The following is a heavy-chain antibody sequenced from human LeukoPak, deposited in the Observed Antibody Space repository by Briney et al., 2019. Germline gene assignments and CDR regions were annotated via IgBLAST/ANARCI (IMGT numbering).Heavy chain of an antibody. J-gene: IGHJ4*02. CDR1: GGSISSYY. V-gene: IGHV4-59*01. Sequence: SETLSLTCTVSGGSISSYYWSWIRQPPGKGLEWIGYIYYSGSTNYNPSLKSRVTISVDTSKNQFSLKLSSVTAADTAVYYCARAPLAYCSGGSCYSGFDYWGQGTLVTVSS. D-gene: IGHD2-15*01. CDR3: ARAPLAYCSGGSCYSGFDY. CDR2: IYYSGST.